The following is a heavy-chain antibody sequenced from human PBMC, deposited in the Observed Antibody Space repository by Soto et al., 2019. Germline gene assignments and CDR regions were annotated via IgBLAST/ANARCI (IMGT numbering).Heavy chain of an antibody. Sequence: PSQTLSLTYAISGDSVSSNRAAWNWIRRSPSRGLEWLGRTYYRSKWYNDYAVSVKSRITINPDTSKNKFSLQLNSVTPEDTAVYYCARECYDFWSGYYGAPIYGGQGTLVIVSS. CDR3: ARECYDFWSGYYGAPIY. D-gene: IGHD3-3*01. J-gene: IGHJ4*02. V-gene: IGHV6-1*01. CDR1: GDSVSSNRAA. CDR2: TYYRSKWYN.